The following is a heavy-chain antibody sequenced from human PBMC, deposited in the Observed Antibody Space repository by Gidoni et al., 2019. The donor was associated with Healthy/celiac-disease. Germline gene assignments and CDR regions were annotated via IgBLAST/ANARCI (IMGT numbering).Heavy chain of an antibody. Sequence: QVQLQQWGAGLLKPSETLSLTCAVYGGSFSGYYWSWIRQPPGKGLEWIGEINHSGSTNYNPSLKSRVTISVDTSKNQFSLKLSSVTAADTAVYYCARGRRTVVQYSLVREFDIWGQGTMVTVSS. CDR3: ARGRRTVVQYSLVREFDI. J-gene: IGHJ3*02. V-gene: IGHV4-34*01. D-gene: IGHD3-10*01. CDR1: GGSFSGYY. CDR2: INHSGST.